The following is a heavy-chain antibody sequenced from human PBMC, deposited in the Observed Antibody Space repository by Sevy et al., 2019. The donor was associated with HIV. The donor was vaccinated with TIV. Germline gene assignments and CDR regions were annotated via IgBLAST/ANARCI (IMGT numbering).Heavy chain of an antibody. D-gene: IGHD4-17*01. CDR3: ARDLRLRWSNGGHFDY. CDR2: ISAYNGNT. J-gene: IGHJ4*02. V-gene: IGHV1-18*01. Sequence: ASVKVSCKASGYTFTSYGISWVRQAPGQGLEWMGWISAYNGNTNYAQKLQGRVTMTTDTSTGTAYMELRSLRSDDTAVYYCARDLRLRWSNGGHFDYWGQGTLVTVSS. CDR1: GYTFTSYG.